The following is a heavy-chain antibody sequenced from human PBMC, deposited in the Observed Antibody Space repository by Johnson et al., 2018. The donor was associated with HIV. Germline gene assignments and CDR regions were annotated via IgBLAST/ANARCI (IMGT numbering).Heavy chain of an antibody. CDR2: IWYDGSNK. V-gene: IGHV3-33*01. CDR3: ARDLSRYIAVATFDAFDI. D-gene: IGHD6-19*01. J-gene: IGHJ3*02. CDR1: GFTFSSYG. Sequence: QVQLVESGGGVVQPGRSLRLSCAASGFTFSSYGMHWVRQAPGKGLEWVAVIWYDGSNKYYADSVQGRFTISRDNSKNTLYLQMNSLRAEDTAVYYCARDLSRYIAVATFDAFDIWGQGTMVTVSS.